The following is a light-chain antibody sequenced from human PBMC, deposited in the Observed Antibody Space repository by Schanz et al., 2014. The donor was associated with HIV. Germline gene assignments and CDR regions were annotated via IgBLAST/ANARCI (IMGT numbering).Light chain of an antibody. Sequence: EIVMTQSPTTLSVSPGERATLSCRASQSVTSNYLAWYQQKPGQAPRLLIYGASSRVTGIPARFSGSGSGTEFTLTISSLQSEDFAVYYCQQYSDWPPSTFGQGTKVEIK. CDR3: QQYSDWPPST. CDR2: GAS. J-gene: IGKJ2*01. CDR1: QSVTSN. V-gene: IGKV3-15*01.